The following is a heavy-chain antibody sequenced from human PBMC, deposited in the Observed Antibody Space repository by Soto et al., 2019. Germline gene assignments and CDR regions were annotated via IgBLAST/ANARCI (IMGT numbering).Heavy chain of an antibody. V-gene: IGHV1-18*04. CDR1: GYTFTSYY. Sequence: ASVKVSCKSSGYTFTSYYMHCVRQAPGQGLEWMGIINVYNGNTKYAQKVQGRVTMTTDTSTSTAYMELRSLRSDDTAVYYCARGVGSGSYYNQYNWFDPWGQGTLVTVSS. D-gene: IGHD3-10*01. J-gene: IGHJ5*02. CDR3: ARGVGSGSYYNQYNWFDP. CDR2: INVYNGNT.